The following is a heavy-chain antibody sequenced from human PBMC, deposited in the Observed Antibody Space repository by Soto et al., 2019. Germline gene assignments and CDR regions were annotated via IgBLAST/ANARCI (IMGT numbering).Heavy chain of an antibody. D-gene: IGHD6-19*01. J-gene: IGHJ4*02. CDR1: GFNFRTYA. CDR2: ISGSGGKT. Sequence: EAQLLESGGGLVQPGGSLRLSCAASGFNFRTYAMSWVRQAPGKGLEWVTAISGSGGKTYYTDSVKGRFTISRDNSKNTLYLQMSSLRAEDTAVYYCAKETSSSGWFDLWGQGTLVTVSS. V-gene: IGHV3-23*01. CDR3: AKETSSSGWFDL.